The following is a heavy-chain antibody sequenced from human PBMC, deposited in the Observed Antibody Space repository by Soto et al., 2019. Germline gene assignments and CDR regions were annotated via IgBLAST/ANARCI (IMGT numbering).Heavy chain of an antibody. CDR3: ARVGQPQSFDY. V-gene: IGHV4-59*01. J-gene: IGHJ4*02. D-gene: IGHD4-4*01. CDR2: IYYSGST. CDR1: GDSISSYY. Sequence: SETLSLTCTVSGDSISSYYWSWIRQPPGKGLEWIGYIYYSGSTKNPSLKSRVTMSVDTSKNQFSLKLSSVIAADTAVYYCARVGQPQSFDYWGQGTLVTVSS.